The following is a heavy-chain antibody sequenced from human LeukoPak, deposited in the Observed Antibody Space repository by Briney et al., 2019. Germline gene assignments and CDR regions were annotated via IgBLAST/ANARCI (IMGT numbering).Heavy chain of an antibody. V-gene: IGHV4-30-2*01. J-gene: IGHJ2*01. Sequence: SETLSLTCAVSGGSISSGGYSWSWIRQPPGRGLEWIGYIYHSGSTYYNPSLKSRVTISVDRSKNQFSLKLSSVTAADTAVYYCARAPKGVTNAYWYFDLWGRGTLVTVSS. CDR1: GGSISSGGYS. D-gene: IGHD2-21*02. CDR2: IYHSGST. CDR3: ARAPKGVTNAYWYFDL.